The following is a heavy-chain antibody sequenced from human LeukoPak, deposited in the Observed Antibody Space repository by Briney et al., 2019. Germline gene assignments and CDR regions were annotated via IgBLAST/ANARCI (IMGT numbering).Heavy chain of an antibody. V-gene: IGHV4-59*01. Sequence: SETLSITCTVSGGSISSYYWSWIRQPPGKGLEWIGYIYYSGSTNYNPSLKSRVTISVDTSKNQFSLKLNSVSAADTAVYYCARLTVPLRFDPWGQGTLVTVSS. D-gene: IGHD2-2*01. CDR3: ARLTVPLRFDP. J-gene: IGHJ5*02. CDR2: IYYSGST. CDR1: GGSISSYY.